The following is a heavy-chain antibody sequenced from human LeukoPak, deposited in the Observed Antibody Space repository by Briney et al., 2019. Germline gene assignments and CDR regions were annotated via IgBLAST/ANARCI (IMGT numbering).Heavy chain of an antibody. D-gene: IGHD3-16*01. CDR2: IYTSGST. CDR1: GGSISSYY. V-gene: IGHV4-4*07. CDR3: ARDIVDYGLLGWFDP. J-gene: IGHJ5*02. Sequence: SETLSLTCTVSGGSISSYYWSWIRQPAGKGLEWIGRIYTSGSTNCNPSLKSRVTMSVDTSKNQFSLKLSSVTVADTAVYYCARDIVDYGLLGWFDPWGQGTLVTVSS.